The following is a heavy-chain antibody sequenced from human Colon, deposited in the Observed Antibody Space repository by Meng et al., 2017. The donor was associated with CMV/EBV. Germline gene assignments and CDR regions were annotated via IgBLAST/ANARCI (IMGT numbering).Heavy chain of an antibody. D-gene: IGHD3-3*01. Sequence: SETLSLTCNVSGDSISNTEYFWGWIRQPPGKGLEWVGTTYQSGRTYVKPSLKSRVTISLDTSKSQVSLKVTSVTAADTAVYYCARQAGRTVFGVIIPAYFDYWGQGTLVTVSS. J-gene: IGHJ4*02. V-gene: IGHV4-39*07. CDR3: ARQAGRTVFGVIIPAYFDY. CDR1: GDSISNTEYF. CDR2: TYQSGRT.